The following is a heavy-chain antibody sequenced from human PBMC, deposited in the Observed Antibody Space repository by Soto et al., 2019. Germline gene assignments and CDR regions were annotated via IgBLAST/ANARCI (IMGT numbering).Heavy chain of an antibody. J-gene: IGHJ4*02. V-gene: IGHV3-21*05. Sequence: LRLSCEGSGFTFTDYSMLWVRQAPGKGLEWVSYISSTSNIAFYVDSVEGRFTTSRDNAKNSLYLQMNSLRDEDTAVYYCASCYGDYEFPCEYWGQGTLVTVSS. CDR1: GFTFTDYS. CDR3: ASCYGDYEFPCEY. CDR2: ISSTSNIA. D-gene: IGHD4-17*01.